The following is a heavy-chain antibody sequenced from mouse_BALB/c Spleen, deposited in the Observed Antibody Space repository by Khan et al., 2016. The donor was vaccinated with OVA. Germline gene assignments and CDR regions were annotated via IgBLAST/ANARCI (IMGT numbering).Heavy chain of an antibody. CDR2: ISSGSSTI. J-gene: IGHJ2*01. CDR3: ARWRNSGFDY. CDR1: GFTFSNFG. Sequence: EVELVESGGGLVQPGGSRKLSCAASGFTFSNFGMHWVRQAPEKGLEWVAYISSGSSTIFYADTVKGRFTISRDNSKNTLFLQMTRLGSEDTAMYYCARWRNSGFDYWGQGTTLTVSS. D-gene: IGHD3-1*01. V-gene: IGHV5-17*02.